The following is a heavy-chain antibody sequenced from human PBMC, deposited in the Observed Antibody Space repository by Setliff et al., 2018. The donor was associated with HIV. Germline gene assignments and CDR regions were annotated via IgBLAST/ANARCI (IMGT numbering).Heavy chain of an antibody. CDR1: GYTLTGYY. J-gene: IGHJ5*02. CDR2: INPNSGGT. Sequence: ASVKVSCKASGYTLTGYYIHWVRQAPGQGLEWMGWINPNSGGTNYAQKFQGRVTMTRDTSISTAYMEVSRLRSDDTAVYYCARVSQYSSSWYVRWFDPWGQGTLVTVSS. D-gene: IGHD6-13*01. V-gene: IGHV1-2*02. CDR3: ARVSQYSSSWYVRWFDP.